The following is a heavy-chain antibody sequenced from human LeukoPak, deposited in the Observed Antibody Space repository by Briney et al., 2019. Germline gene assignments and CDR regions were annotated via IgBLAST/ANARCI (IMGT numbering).Heavy chain of an antibody. CDR1: GGTFSSYA. D-gene: IGHD3-22*01. J-gene: IGHJ5*02. CDR2: IIPILGIA. CDR3: ARVDSYYDSSGYYSGWFDP. Sequence: ASVKVSCKTSGGTFSSYAISWGRQAPGQGLEWMGRIIPILGIANYAQKFQGRVTITADKSTSTAYMELSSLRSEDTAVYYCARVDSYYDSSGYYSGWFDPWGQGTLVTVSS. V-gene: IGHV1-69*04.